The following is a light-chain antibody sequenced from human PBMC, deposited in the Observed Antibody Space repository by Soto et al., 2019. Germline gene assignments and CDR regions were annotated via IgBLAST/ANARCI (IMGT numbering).Light chain of an antibody. J-gene: IGKJ4*01. CDR2: AAS. Sequence: IQLTQSPSSLSASVGDSVTITCRASQGISRYLAWYQQKAGRAPKLLISAASTLQSGVPSRFSGSGSGTDFPLSISSLQPEDFATYYCQQLNTYPVTFGGGTKVDVK. V-gene: IGKV1-9*01. CDR3: QQLNTYPVT. CDR1: QGISRY.